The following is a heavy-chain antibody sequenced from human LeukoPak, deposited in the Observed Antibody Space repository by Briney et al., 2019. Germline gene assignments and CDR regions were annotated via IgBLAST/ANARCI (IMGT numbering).Heavy chain of an antibody. Sequence: GGSLRLSCAASGFTFSDYYMSWIRQAPGKGLEWVSYISSSGSTIYYADSVKGRFTISRDNSKNTLYLQMNSLRAEDTAVYYCSLLSGSHGQLDYWGQGTLVTVSS. J-gene: IGHJ4*02. CDR2: ISSSGSTI. CDR3: SLLSGSHGQLDY. V-gene: IGHV3-11*04. D-gene: IGHD1-26*01. CDR1: GFTFSDYY.